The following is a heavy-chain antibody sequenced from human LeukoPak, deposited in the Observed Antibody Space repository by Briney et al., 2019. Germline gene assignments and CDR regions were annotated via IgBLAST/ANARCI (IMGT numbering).Heavy chain of an antibody. Sequence: GGSLRLSCAASGFTSSIYSMNWVRQAPGEGLEWVSSISTSSSYIYYADSVKGRFTISRDNSKNTLYLQMNSLRAEYTGVYYCARESEGRAFDIWGQGTMVTVSS. V-gene: IGHV3-21*01. CDR3: ARESEGRAFDI. J-gene: IGHJ3*02. CDR2: ISTSSSYI. CDR1: GFTSSIYS.